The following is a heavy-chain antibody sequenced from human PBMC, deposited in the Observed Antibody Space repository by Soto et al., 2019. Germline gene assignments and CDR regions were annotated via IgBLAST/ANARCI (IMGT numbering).Heavy chain of an antibody. Sequence: SETLSLTCTVSGASISSSYWSWIRQSPGKGLEWIGYVHYSGSTKYNPSLKSRVTISVDTSKNQFYLKLSSVTAADTAVYYCARGYYGSRGQSNTFDIWGQGTMVTVSS. CDR2: VHYSGST. D-gene: IGHD3-22*01. V-gene: IGHV4-59*01. CDR3: ARGYYGSRGQSNTFDI. CDR1: GASISSSY. J-gene: IGHJ3*02.